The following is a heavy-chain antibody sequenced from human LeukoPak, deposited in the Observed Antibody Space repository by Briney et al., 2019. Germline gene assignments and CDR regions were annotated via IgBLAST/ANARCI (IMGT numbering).Heavy chain of an antibody. D-gene: IGHD5-24*01. CDR2: IYYSGT. CDR3: ALRRDGYNSIDY. V-gene: IGHV4-31*03. CDR1: GGSISSGGYY. Sequence: PSETLSLTCTVSGGSISSGGYYWSWIRQHPGKGLEWIGYIYYSGTYYNPSLKGRVTISVDTSKNQFSLKLSSVTAADTAVYYCALRRDGYNSIDYWGQGTLVTVSS. J-gene: IGHJ4*02.